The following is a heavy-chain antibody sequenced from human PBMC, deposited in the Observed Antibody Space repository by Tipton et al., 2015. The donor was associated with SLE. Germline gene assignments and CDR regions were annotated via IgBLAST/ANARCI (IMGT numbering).Heavy chain of an antibody. CDR3: AKGNRIAASGTRFFDL. CDR1: GFTFSNYA. Sequence: GSLRLSCAASGFTFSNYAMSWVRQAPGKGLEWVSAVSGSGDSTYDADSVKGRFTISRDNSHNTLYLQMDSLRADDTAVYYRAKGNRIAASGTRFFDLWGRGTLVTVSS. J-gene: IGHJ2*01. CDR2: VSGSGDST. V-gene: IGHV3-23*01. D-gene: IGHD6-13*01.